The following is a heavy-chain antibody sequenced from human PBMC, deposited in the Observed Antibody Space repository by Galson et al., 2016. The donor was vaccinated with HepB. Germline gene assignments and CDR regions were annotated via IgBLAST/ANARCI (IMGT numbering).Heavy chain of an antibody. CDR2: INPTGSIT. CDR1: GFTFNNFY. J-gene: IGHJ4*02. Sequence: SVKVSCKAFGFTFNNFYVHWVRQAPGQGLEWMGIINPTGSITNYAQKFQGRVTLTRDASTRTVYMELSSLRSEDTAVYYCAREWDPIIRCLDFWGPGTPITVSS. CDR3: AREWDPIIRCLDF. V-gene: IGHV1-46*02. D-gene: IGHD1-26*01.